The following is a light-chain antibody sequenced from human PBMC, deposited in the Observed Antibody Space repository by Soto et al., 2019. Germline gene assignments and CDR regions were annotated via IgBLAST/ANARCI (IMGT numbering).Light chain of an antibody. J-gene: IGLJ1*01. CDR1: NGDVGGYDY. CDR3: SSHTSGSTRV. CDR2: EVT. V-gene: IGLV2-14*01. Sequence: QSVLTQPASVSGSPGQSIALSCTGTNGDVGGYDYVSWYQQHPDKAPKLMIYEVTKRPSWVSNRFSGSKSGNTASLTISGLQPEDEADYYCSSHTSGSTRVFGSGTKVTVL.